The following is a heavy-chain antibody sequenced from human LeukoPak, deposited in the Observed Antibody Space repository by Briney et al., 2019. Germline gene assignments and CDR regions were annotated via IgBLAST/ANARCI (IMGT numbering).Heavy chain of an antibody. CDR3: ARGPSGSGDAFDI. V-gene: IGHV4-59*01. Sequence: KPSETLSLTCTVSGGSISSYYWSWIRQPPGKGLEWIGYIYYSGSTNYNPSHKSRVTISVDTSKNQFSLKLSSVTAADTAVYYCARGPSGSGDAFDIWGQGTMVTVSS. D-gene: IGHD1-14*01. CDR2: IYYSGST. CDR1: GGSISSYY. J-gene: IGHJ3*02.